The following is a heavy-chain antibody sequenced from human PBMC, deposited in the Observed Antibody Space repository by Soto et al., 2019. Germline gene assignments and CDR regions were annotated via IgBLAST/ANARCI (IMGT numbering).Heavy chain of an antibody. CDR3: AREGEQLVRFDP. J-gene: IGHJ5*02. CDR1: GYTFTSYA. V-gene: IGHV1-3*01. D-gene: IGHD6-6*01. Sequence: QVQLVQSGAEVKKPGASVKVSCKASGYTFTSYAMHWVRQAPGQRLEWMGWINAGNGNTKYSQKFQGRVTITRDTSASTAYMELSSLRSKDTAVYYCAREGEQLVRFDPWGQGTLVTVSS. CDR2: INAGNGNT.